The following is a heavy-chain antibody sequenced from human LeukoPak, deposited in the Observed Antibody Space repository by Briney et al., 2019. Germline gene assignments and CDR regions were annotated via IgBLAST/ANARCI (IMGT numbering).Heavy chain of an antibody. Sequence: VKVSCKASGGTFSSYAISWVRQAPGQGLEWMGRIIPIFGTANYAQKFQGRVTITTDESTSTAYMELSSLRSEDTAVYYCARGLKGSSSFDPWGQGTLVTVSS. D-gene: IGHD6-13*01. V-gene: IGHV1-69*13. CDR3: ARGLKGSSSFDP. CDR1: GGTFSSYA. CDR2: IIPIFGTA. J-gene: IGHJ5*02.